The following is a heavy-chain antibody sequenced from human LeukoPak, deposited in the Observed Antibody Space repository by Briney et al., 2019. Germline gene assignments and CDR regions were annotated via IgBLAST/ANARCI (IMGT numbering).Heavy chain of an antibody. D-gene: IGHD2-21*02. Sequence: SETLSLTCTVSGDSISSSNYFWGWIRQPPGKGLEWIGEISYSGNTYYNPSLKSRVTISMDTSKNQFSLNRNSVTASDTTVYYCARRSPLVAVTTAHYYDYWGPGTLVTVSS. CDR1: GDSISSSNYF. CDR3: ARRSPLVAVTTAHYYDY. V-gene: IGHV4-39*01. J-gene: IGHJ4*02. CDR2: ISYSGNT.